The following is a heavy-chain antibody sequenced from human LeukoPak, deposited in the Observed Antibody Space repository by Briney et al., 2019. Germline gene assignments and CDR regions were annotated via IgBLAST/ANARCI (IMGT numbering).Heavy chain of an antibody. D-gene: IGHD3-22*01. CDR1: GFTFHDYY. V-gene: IGHV3-11*01. CDR3: AKEITMIVVVSD. CDR2: ISSSGSTI. Sequence: GGSQTLFCAVSGFTFHDYYMSCLRQSPGEGREGLSYISSSGSTIYYADSVKGRFTISRDNAKNSLYLQMNSLRAEDTAVYYCAKEITMIVVVSDWGQGTLVTVSS. J-gene: IGHJ4*02.